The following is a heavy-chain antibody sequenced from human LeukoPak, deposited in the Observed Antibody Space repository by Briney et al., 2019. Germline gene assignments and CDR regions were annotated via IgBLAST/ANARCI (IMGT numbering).Heavy chain of an antibody. CDR1: GGTFSSYA. Sequence: SVKVSCKASGGTFSSYAISWVRQAPGQGLEWMGRIIPILGIANYAQKFQGRVTITADKSTSTAYMELSSLRSEDTAVYYCARGYSDYEVLIRDLAYWGQGTLVTVSS. J-gene: IGHJ4*02. CDR2: IIPILGIA. V-gene: IGHV1-69*04. D-gene: IGHD5-12*01. CDR3: ARGYSDYEVLIRDLAY.